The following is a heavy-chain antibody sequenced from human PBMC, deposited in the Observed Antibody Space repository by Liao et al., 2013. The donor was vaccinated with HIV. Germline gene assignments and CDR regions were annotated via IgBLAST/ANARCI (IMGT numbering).Heavy chain of an antibody. CDR1: GGSISNYY. V-gene: IGHV4-4*07. CDR3: ARIVYFDSGGYQGYKYFYYMTS. CDR2: IHTSESS. J-gene: IGHJ6*03. Sequence: QVQLQESGPGLVKPSETLSLTCTVSGGSISNYYWSWIRQPAGKGLEFIGGIHTSESSKINLSLRSRVTMSLDTPKNQFSLQLTSVTAADTAVYYCARIVYFDSGGYQGYKYFYYMTSGRRDRRSTVSS. D-gene: IGHD3-22*01.